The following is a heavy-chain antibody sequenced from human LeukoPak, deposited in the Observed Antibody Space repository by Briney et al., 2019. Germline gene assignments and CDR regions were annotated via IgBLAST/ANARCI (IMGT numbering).Heavy chain of an antibody. CDR2: VSGGGGST. D-gene: IGHD3-10*01. CDR3: ARGGWFFDP. Sequence: GGSLRLSCAASGFTFSNYAMSWVRQAPGKGLEWVSVVSGGGGSTYYAASVKGRFTISRDNSKNTLYLQMNSLRAEDTAVYHCARGGWFFDPWGQGTLVTVSS. CDR1: GFTFSNYA. J-gene: IGHJ5*02. V-gene: IGHV3-23*01.